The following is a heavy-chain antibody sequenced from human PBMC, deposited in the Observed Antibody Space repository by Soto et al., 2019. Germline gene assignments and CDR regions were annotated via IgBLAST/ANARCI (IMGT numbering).Heavy chain of an antibody. CDR1: GFTFSSYS. Sequence: GGSLRLSCAASGFTFSSYSMNWVRQAPGKGLEWVSYISSSSSTIYYADSVKGRFTISRDNAKNSLYLQMNSLRDEDTAVYYCARDPITGTTGGWFDPWGQGTLVTVSS. CDR3: ARDPITGTTGGWFDP. D-gene: IGHD1-20*01. V-gene: IGHV3-48*02. J-gene: IGHJ5*02. CDR2: ISSSSSTI.